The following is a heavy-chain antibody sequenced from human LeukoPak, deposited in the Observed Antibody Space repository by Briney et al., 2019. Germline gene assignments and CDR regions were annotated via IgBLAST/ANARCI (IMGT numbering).Heavy chain of an antibody. D-gene: IGHD2-2*01. V-gene: IGHV3-21*01. CDR1: GFTFSSYS. CDR3: ARAVVVPAANYYYYGMDV. Sequence: GGSLRLSCAASGFTFSSYSMNWVRQAPGKGLEWVSSISSSSSYIYYADSVKGRFTISRDNAKNSLYLQMNSLRAEDTAVYYCARAVVVPAANYYYYGMDVWGQGTTVTVSS. J-gene: IGHJ6*02. CDR2: ISSSSSYI.